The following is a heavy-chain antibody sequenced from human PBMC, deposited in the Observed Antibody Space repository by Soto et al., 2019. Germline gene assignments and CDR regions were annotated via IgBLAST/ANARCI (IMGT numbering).Heavy chain of an antibody. Sequence: QVQLVESGGGVVQPGRSLRLSCAASGFTFSSYGMHWVRQAPGKGLEWVAVIWYDGSNKYYADSVKGRFTIPRDNSKNTVYLHMNHLRAEDTFVYSWARDSRTIDIKDYYYGMDVWGQGTTVTVSS. CDR3: ARDSRTIDIKDYYYGMDV. J-gene: IGHJ6*02. CDR1: GFTFSSYG. V-gene: IGHV3-33*01. CDR2: IWYDGSNK. D-gene: IGHD2-15*01.